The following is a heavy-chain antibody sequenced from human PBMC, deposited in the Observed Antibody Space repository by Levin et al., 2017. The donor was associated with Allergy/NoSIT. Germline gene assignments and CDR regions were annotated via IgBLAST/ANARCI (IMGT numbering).Heavy chain of an antibody. J-gene: IGHJ6*02. CDR2: MYHSGST. Sequence: SETLSLTCXVSGYSISRGYYWGWIRQPPGKGLEWIGGMYHSGSTYDNPSLKSRVILSVDTSKNQFSLRLRSVTAAATAVYYCARIPHKTVSGVDILYGMDVWGQGTTVTVSS. D-gene: IGHD3-3*01. V-gene: IGHV4-38-2*02. CDR1: GYSISRGYY. CDR3: ARIPHKTVSGVDILYGMDV.